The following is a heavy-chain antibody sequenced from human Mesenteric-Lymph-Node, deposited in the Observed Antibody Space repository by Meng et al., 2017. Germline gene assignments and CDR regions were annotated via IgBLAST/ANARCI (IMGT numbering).Heavy chain of an antibody. V-gene: IGHV5-51*01. CDR1: GYSFTNSW. Sequence: GESLKISCKVSGYSFTNSWIGWVRQTPGKGLEWVGIIYRDDSDTRYNPAVQGQVTMSADRSISTAYLQWSSLKASDTALYYCARGDGDGQIGGFDYWGQGTRVTGYS. J-gene: IGHJ4*02. CDR3: ARGDGDGQIGGFDY. CDR2: IYRDDSDT. D-gene: IGHD3-10*01.